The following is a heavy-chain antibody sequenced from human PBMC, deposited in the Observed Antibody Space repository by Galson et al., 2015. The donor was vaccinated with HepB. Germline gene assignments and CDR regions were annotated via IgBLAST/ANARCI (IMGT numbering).Heavy chain of an antibody. Sequence: SLRLSCAASGFTFSSYAMHWVRQAPGKGLEWVAVISYDGSNKYYADSVKGRFTISRDNSKNTLYLQMNSLRAEDTAVYYCARDRSSNYDYWGQGTLVTVSS. CDR2: ISYDGSNK. CDR1: GFTFSSYA. V-gene: IGHV3-30*04. D-gene: IGHD2-2*01. CDR3: ARDRSSNYDY. J-gene: IGHJ4*02.